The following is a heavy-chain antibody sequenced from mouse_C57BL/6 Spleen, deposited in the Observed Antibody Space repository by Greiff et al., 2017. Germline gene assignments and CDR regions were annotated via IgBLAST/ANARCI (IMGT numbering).Heavy chain of an antibody. CDR1: GYSITSGYY. V-gene: IGHV3-6*01. CDR2: ISYDGSN. CDR3: ARTAYYGSSYAMDY. D-gene: IGHD1-1*01. J-gene: IGHJ4*01. Sequence: VQLKESGPGLVKPSQSLSLTCSVTGYSITSGYYWNWIRQFPGNKLEWMGYISYDGSNNYNPSLKNRISITRDTSKNQFFLKLNSGTTEDTATYYCARTAYYGSSYAMDYWGQGTSVTVSS.